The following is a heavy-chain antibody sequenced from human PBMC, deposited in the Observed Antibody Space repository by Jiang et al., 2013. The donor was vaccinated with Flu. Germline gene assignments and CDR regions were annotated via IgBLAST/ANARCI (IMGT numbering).Heavy chain of an antibody. J-gene: IGHJ3*02. D-gene: IGHD6-13*01. Sequence: LLKPSETLSLTCAVYGGSFSGYYWSWIRQPPGKGLEWIGEINHSGSTNYNPSLKSRVTISVDTSKNQFSLKLSSVTAADTAVYYCARAPHGSSSWYRRVNAFDIWGQGTMVTVSS. V-gene: IGHV4-34*01. CDR1: GGSFSGYY. CDR3: ARAPHGSSSWYRRVNAFDI. CDR2: INHSGST.